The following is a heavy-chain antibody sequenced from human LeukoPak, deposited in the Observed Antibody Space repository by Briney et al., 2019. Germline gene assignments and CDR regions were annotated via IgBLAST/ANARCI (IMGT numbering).Heavy chain of an antibody. CDR2: ISGSGGST. CDR1: GFTFSSYA. D-gene: IGHD2-21*02. V-gene: IGHV3-23*01. Sequence: GGSLRLSCAASGFTFSSYAMSWVRQAPGKGLEWVSAISGSGGSTYYADSVKGRFTISRDNAKNSLYLQMNSLRAEDTAVYYCARWSRGDNFDYWGQGTLVTVSS. J-gene: IGHJ4*02. CDR3: ARWSRGDNFDY.